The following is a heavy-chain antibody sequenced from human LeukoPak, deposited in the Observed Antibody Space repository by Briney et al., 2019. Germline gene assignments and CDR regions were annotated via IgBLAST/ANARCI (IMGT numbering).Heavy chain of an antibody. CDR1: GGSISSYY. D-gene: IGHD3-22*01. CDR2: IYYTGST. Sequence: SETLSLTCTISGGSISSYYWNWIRQPPGKGLEWIAYIYYTGSTNYNPSLKSRVTISVDTSKNQFSLKLSSVTAADTAVYYCASDSSGYSGFDYWGQGTLVTVSS. CDR3: ASDSSGYSGFDY. V-gene: IGHV4-59*08. J-gene: IGHJ4*02.